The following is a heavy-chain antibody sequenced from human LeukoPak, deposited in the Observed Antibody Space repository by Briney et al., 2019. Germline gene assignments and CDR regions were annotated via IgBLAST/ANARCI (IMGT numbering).Heavy chain of an antibody. CDR1: GFTFSSYE. J-gene: IGHJ3*02. CDR2: ISSSGSTI. D-gene: IGHD3-10*01. CDR3: ARGGSMVRGVRGAFDI. Sequence: GGSLRLSCAASGFTFSSYEMNWVRQAPGKGLEWVSYISSSGSTIYYADSVKGRFTISRDNAKNSLYLQMNSLRAEDTAVYYCARGGSMVRGVRGAFDIWGQGTMVTVSS. V-gene: IGHV3-48*03.